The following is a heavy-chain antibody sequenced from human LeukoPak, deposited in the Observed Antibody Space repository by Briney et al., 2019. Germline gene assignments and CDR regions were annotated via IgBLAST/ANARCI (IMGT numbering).Heavy chain of an antibody. CDR1: GDSFSSNSVT. CDR3: ARRLTQYDCFDP. D-gene: IGHD4-11*01. CDR2: TYYRSTWYN. Sequence: SPTLSLTCAISGDSFSSNSVTWNWIRPSPSSGLEWLGRTYYRSTWYNDYAVSVRGRITVNPDTSKNQFSLHLNSVTPEDPAVYYCARRLTQYDCFDPWGQGTRFTAPS. V-gene: IGHV6-1*01. J-gene: IGHJ5*02.